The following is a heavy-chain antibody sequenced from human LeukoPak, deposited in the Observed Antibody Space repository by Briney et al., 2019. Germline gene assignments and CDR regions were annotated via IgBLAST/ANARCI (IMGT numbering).Heavy chain of an antibody. CDR3: ARGLYDSSGYGAFDI. CDR1: GFTFSDYY. Sequence: GGSLRLPCAASGFTFSDYYMTWIRQAPGKGLEWVSYISTSGTTIYYADSVKGRFTISRDNAKNSLYLQMNSLRAEDTAVYYCARGLYDSSGYGAFDIWGQGTMVTVSS. CDR2: ISTSGTTI. D-gene: IGHD3-22*01. V-gene: IGHV3-11*01. J-gene: IGHJ3*02.